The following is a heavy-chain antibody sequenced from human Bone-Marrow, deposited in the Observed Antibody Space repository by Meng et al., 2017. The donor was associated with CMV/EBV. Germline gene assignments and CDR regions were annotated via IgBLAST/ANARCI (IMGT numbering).Heavy chain of an antibody. CDR3: VRGNFWSGYSY. V-gene: IGHV6-1*01. J-gene: IGHJ4*02. CDR1: GDSVSGHSAV. Sequence: SCAISGDSVSGHSAVWNWIRQSPSRGLEWLGRTYYRSKWYTDYAVSLKSRIAINPDTSKNQFSLRLNSVIPEDTAVYYCVRGNFWSGYSYWGQGTLVTVSS. D-gene: IGHD3-3*01. CDR2: TYYRSKWYT.